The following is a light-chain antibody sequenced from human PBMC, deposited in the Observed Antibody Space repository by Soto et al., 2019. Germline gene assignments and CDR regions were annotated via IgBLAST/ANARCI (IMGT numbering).Light chain of an antibody. CDR3: QQYDTVPWT. Sequence: DIQMTQSPSTLSASVGDRVTITCRASKSISTSLAWFRQKPGKAPKLLIYDASNLESGVPSRFSGSVSGTEFTLTISSLQPDDFATYFYQQYDTVPWTFGQGTEVDTK. V-gene: IGKV1-5*01. J-gene: IGKJ1*01. CDR1: KSISTS. CDR2: DAS.